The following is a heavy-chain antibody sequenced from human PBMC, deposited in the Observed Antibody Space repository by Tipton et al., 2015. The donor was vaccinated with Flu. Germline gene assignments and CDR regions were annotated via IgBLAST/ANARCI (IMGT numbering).Heavy chain of an antibody. CDR1: GYSIRSAHY. Sequence: TLSLTCPVSGYSIRSAHYWGWVRRPPGKGLEWIGTIYHSGTTYYNPSLKSRLTISVDTSKNQFSLRLSSVTAADTAVYYCARHTGDSVRGVIDYWGQGTLVTVSS. J-gene: IGHJ4*02. D-gene: IGHD3-10*02. CDR2: IYHSGTT. CDR3: ARHTGDSVRGVIDY. V-gene: IGHV4-38-2*01.